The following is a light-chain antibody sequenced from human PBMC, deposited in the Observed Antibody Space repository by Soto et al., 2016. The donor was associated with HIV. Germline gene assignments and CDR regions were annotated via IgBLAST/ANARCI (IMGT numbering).Light chain of an antibody. V-gene: IGLV3-27*01. J-gene: IGLJ3*02. CDR3: YSAADNNGWV. CDR1: VLANKY. CDR2: KDS. Sequence: SNELTQPSSVSVSPGQTARITCSGDVLANKYARWFQQKPGQAPVLVIYKDSERPSGIPDRFSGSSSGTTVTLTISGAQVEDEGDYYCYSAADNNGWVFGGGTKLTV.